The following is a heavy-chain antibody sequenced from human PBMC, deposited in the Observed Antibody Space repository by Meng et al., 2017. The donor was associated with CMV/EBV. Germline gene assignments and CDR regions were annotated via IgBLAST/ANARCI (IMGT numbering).Heavy chain of an antibody. Sequence: GESLKISCSASGFPFHNYAMSWVRQAPGKGLEWVSGTSGSGGNTYYAGSVRGRFSISRDNSKNTLYLQMNSLRAEDTAVYYCAKPSWFGELFVHYFDYWGQGTLVTVSS. V-gene: IGHV3-23*01. CDR1: GFPFHNYA. D-gene: IGHD3-10*01. CDR3: AKPSWFGELFVHYFDY. J-gene: IGHJ4*02. CDR2: TSGSGGNT.